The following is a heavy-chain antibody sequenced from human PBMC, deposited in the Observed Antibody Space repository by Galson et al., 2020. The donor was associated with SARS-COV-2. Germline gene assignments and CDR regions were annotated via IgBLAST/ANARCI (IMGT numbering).Heavy chain of an antibody. Sequence: GESLKISSQTSGYRFTSFWTGWVRQMPGKGLAWKGITSPGDPDPRYRPSFLGQVTISADKSISTAYLQWSSLRASDTAMYYCATPGYTSGWTNFDYWGQGTLVTVSS. CDR3: ATPGYTSGWTNFDY. CDR2: TSPGDPDP. J-gene: IGHJ4*02. CDR1: GYRFTSFW. D-gene: IGHD6-19*01. V-gene: IGHV5-51*01.